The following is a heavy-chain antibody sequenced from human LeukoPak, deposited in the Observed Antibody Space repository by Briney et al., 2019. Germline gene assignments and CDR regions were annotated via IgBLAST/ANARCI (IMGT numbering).Heavy chain of an antibody. CDR2: IYHSGST. CDR3: ARVHVNSGYYFGDAFDI. Sequence: PSETLSLTCTVSGYSITRGSYWGWIRQPPGKGLEWIANIYHSGSTYYNPSLKSRVTISVDTSKNQFSLKLSSVTAADTAIYYCARVHVNSGYYFGDAFDIWGQGTMVTVSS. CDR1: GYSITRGSY. V-gene: IGHV4-38-2*02. D-gene: IGHD3-22*01. J-gene: IGHJ3*02.